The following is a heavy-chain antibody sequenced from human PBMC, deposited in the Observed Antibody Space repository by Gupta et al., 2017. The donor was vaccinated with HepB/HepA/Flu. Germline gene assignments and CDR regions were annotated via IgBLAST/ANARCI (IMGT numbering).Heavy chain of an antibody. V-gene: IGHV4-61*01. D-gene: IGHD3-16*01. Sequence: QVQLQESGPGLVTPSETLSLTCSVSGGSVSSGSHYWSWIRQSPGKGLEWIGYIYYRGFTNYNSSLKSRVTMSIDTSKNQFSLNLNSVTAADTAVEYCERVGWARPDLESWGQGTLVTVSS. CDR1: GGSVSSGSHY. CDR3: ERVGWARPDLES. CDR2: IYYRGFT. J-gene: IGHJ4*02.